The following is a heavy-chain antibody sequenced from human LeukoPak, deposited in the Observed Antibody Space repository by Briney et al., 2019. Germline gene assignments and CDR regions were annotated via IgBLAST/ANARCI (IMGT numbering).Heavy chain of an antibody. D-gene: IGHD1-26*01. CDR3: ARVAGAPRYYYYYGMDV. CDR2: IYHSGST. V-gene: IGHV4-30-2*01. CDR1: GGSISSDGYS. J-gene: IGHJ6*02. Sequence: SQTLSLTCAVSGGSISSDGYSWSWIRQPPGKGLEWIGYIYHSGSTYYNPSLKSRVTISVDRSKNQFSLKLSSVTAADTAVYYCARVAGAPRYYYYYGMDVWGQGTTVTVSS.